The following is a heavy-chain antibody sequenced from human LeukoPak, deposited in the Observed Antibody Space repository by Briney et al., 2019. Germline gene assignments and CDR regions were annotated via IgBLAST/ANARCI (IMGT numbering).Heavy chain of an antibody. CDR2: IYTSGST. D-gene: IGHD1-1*01. CDR1: GGSISSGSYY. J-gene: IGHJ6*03. CDR3: AGELEYYYMDV. V-gene: IGHV4-61*02. Sequence: SQTLSLSCTVSGGSISSGSYYWSWIRQPAGKGLEWIGRIYTSGSTNYNPSLKSRVTISLDTSKKQFSLKLSSVTAADTAVYYCAGELEYYYMDVWGKGTTVTVSS.